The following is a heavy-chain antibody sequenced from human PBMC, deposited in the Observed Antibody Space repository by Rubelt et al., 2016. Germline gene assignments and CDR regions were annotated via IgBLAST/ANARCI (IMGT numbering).Heavy chain of an antibody. D-gene: IGHD3-22*01. CDR2: ILYDGSDK. Sequence: GGSLRLSCAASGFSFSSHGMNWVRQAPGRGLEWVAFILYDGSDKKYGDSVKGRFTISRDNYKNTLYLQMNSLRVEDTAVYYCVRDSSGYLGPLDYWGQGTLVTVSS. V-gene: IGHV3-30*02. CDR1: GFSFSSHG. J-gene: IGHJ4*02. CDR3: VRDSSGYLGPLDY.